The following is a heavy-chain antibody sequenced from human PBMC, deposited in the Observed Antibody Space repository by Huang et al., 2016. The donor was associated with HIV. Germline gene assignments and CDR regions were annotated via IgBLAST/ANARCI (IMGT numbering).Heavy chain of an antibody. CDR2: FYDSGDA. CDR3: ASGEYGKNAYDI. Sequence: QLHLQQSGPGLVRPSETLSLICTVSGGSITSSNHYWGWIRQTPGKGLGWIGNFYDSGDAYYTPSLKNRVSISIDTSKSQFSRRLSSVIATDTAVYYCASGEYGKNAYDIWGQGTVVTVSA. J-gene: IGHJ3*02. V-gene: IGHV4-39*01. CDR1: GGSITSSNHY. D-gene: IGHD2-2*01.